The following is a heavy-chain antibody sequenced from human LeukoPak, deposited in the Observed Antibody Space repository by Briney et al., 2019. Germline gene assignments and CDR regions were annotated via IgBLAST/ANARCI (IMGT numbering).Heavy chain of an antibody. V-gene: IGHV3-43*01. CDR2: VNWDGDTT. CDR1: GFTFDEYT. D-gene: IGHD3-3*01. Sequence: PGGSLRLSCAASGFTFDEYTMHWVRQRPGKGLEWVSLVNWDGDTTEYADSVKGRFTISKDNSKKSLYLQMNSLRSEDTALYYCAKDRGTVFGVVVDASDFWGQGTMVTVSS. J-gene: IGHJ3*01. CDR3: AKDRGTVFGVVVDASDF.